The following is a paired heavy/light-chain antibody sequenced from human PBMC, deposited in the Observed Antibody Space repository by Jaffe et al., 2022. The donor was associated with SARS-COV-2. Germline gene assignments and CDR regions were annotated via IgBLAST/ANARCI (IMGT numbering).Light chain of an antibody. J-gene: IGKJ3*01. V-gene: IGKV3-20*01. CDR3: QQYGSSPLT. Sequence: EIVLTQSPGTLSLSPGERATLSCRASQSVSSSYLAWFQQKPGQAPRLLIYGASSRATGIPDRFSGSGSGTDFTLTISRLEPEDFAVYYCQQYGSSPLTFGPGTKVDIK. CDR1: QSVSSSY. CDR2: GAS.
Heavy chain of an antibody. Sequence: QVQLVQSGAEVKKPGASVKVSCKASGYTFTIYGVSWVRQAPGQGLEWMGWISAYNGNTNYAQKLQGRVTMTTDTSTSTAYMELRSLRSDDTAVYYCARDWWGITMVRGVNDAFDIWGQGTMVTVSS. D-gene: IGHD3-10*01. CDR1: GYTFTIYG. CDR3: ARDWWGITMVRGVNDAFDI. V-gene: IGHV1-18*01. CDR2: ISAYNGNT. J-gene: IGHJ3*02.